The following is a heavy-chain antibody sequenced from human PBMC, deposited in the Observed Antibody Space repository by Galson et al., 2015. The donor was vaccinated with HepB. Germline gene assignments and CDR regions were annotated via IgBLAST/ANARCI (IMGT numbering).Heavy chain of an antibody. V-gene: IGHV4-34*01. J-gene: IGHJ4*02. CDR2: INHSGST. CDR3: ARTAPYYDFWSGPLGY. Sequence: SETLSLTCAVYGGSFSGYYWSWIRQPPGKGLEWIGEINHSGSTNYNPSLKSRVTISVDTSKNQFSLKLSSVTAADTAVYYCARTAPYYDFWSGPLGYWGQGTLVTVS. D-gene: IGHD3-3*01. CDR1: GGSFSGYY.